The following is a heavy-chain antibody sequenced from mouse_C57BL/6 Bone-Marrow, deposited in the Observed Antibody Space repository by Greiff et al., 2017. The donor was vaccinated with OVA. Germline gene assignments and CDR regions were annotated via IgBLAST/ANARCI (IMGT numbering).Heavy chain of an antibody. D-gene: IGHD1-1*01. CDR3: ARGGYYGSSFYFDY. CDR2: INPNNGGT. V-gene: IGHV1-22*01. J-gene: IGHJ2*01. Sequence: EVQGVESGPELVKPGASVKMSCKASGYTFTDYNMHWVKQSHGKSLEWIGYINPNNGGTSYNQKFKGKATLTVNKSSSTAYMELRSLTSEDSAVYYCARGGYYGSSFYFDYWGQGTTLTVSS. CDR1: GYTFTDYN.